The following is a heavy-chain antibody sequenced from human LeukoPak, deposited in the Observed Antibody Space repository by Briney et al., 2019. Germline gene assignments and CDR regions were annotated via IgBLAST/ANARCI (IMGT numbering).Heavy chain of an antibody. V-gene: IGHV4-59*01. CDR1: GGSISSYY. D-gene: IGHD6-19*01. CDR3: ARVQTQWRFDY. Sequence: TSETLSLTCTVSGGSISSYYWSWIRQPPGKGLEWIGYISDRGSTNYNPSLKSRVTKSLDTSKSQFSLKLSSVTAADTAVYYCARVQTQWRFDYWGQGTLVTVSS. J-gene: IGHJ4*02. CDR2: ISDRGST.